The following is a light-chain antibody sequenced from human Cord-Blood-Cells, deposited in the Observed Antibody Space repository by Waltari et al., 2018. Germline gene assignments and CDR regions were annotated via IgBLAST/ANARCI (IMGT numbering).Light chain of an antibody. CDR2: YAS. V-gene: IGKV1-33*01. J-gene: IGKJ5*01. CDR3: QQYDNLPIT. Sequence: DIQMTQSPSSLSASVGDRVTITCQASQDISNYLNWYQQKPGKAPTLLIYYASNLERGVPSRFSGSGSGTDFTFTISSLQPEDIATYYCQQYDNLPITFGQGTRLEIK. CDR1: QDISNY.